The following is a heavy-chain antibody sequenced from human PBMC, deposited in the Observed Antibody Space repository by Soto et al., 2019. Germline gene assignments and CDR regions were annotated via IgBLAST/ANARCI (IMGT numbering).Heavy chain of an antibody. CDR1: GGTFSIYG. J-gene: IGHJ5*02. D-gene: IGHD2-2*01. Sequence: GASVKVSCKASGGTFSIYGISWVRQAPGQGLEWMGGIIPIFGTPNYAQKFQGRVTIMADESTSTAYMELSSLKSEDTAVYYCAGVLWRDRVCISTSCYYNGFDPWGKGTLVTVS. V-gene: IGHV1-69*13. CDR2: IIPIFGTP. CDR3: AGVLWRDRVCISTSCYYNGFDP.